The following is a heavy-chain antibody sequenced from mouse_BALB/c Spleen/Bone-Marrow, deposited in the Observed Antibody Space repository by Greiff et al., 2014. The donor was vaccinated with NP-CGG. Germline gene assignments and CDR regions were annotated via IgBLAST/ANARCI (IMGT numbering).Heavy chain of an antibody. J-gene: IGHJ2*01. CDR3: ARHITTVVADY. CDR2: ISSGGSYT. Sequence: PEKRLEWVATISSGGSYTYYPDSVKGRFTISRDNAKNTLYLQMSSLRSEDTAMYYCARHITTVVADYWGQGTTLTVPS. V-gene: IGHV5-9-3*01. D-gene: IGHD1-1*01.